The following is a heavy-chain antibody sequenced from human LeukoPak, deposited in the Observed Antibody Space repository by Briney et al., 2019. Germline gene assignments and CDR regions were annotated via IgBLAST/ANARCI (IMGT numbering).Heavy chain of an antibody. CDR1: GFTFSSYA. V-gene: IGHV3-30*04. Sequence: PGRSLRLSCAASGFTFSSYAMHWVRQAPGKGLEWVAVISYDGSNKYYADSVKGRFTISRDNSKNTLYLQMNSLRAEDTAVYYCARDCRRGWADYFDYWGQGTLVTVSS. CDR3: ARDCRRGWADYFDY. J-gene: IGHJ4*02. D-gene: IGHD3-16*01. CDR2: ISYDGSNK.